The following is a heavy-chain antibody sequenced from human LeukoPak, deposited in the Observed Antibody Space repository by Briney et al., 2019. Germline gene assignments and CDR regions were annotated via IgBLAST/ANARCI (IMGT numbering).Heavy chain of an antibody. CDR1: GGSVSIGSYY. J-gene: IGHJ4*02. V-gene: IGHV4-61*01. Sequence: SETLSLTCTVSGGSVSIGSYYWIWIRQPPGKGLEWYGYIDYSGSTNYNPSLKSRVTISVDTSKNQFSLKLSSLTAAETAVYYCARQYGSGSSYTPVVDLWGQGTLVTVSS. CDR3: ARQYGSGSSYTPVVDL. D-gene: IGHD3-10*01. CDR2: IDYSGST.